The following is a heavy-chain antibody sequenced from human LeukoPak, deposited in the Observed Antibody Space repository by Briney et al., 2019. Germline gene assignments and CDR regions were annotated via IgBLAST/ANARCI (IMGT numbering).Heavy chain of an antibody. CDR3: ARSRQITMIVVVITPPDY. Sequence: SETLSLTCTVSGYSISSGYYWGWIQQPPGKGLEWIGSIYHSGSTYYNPSLKSRVTISVDTSKNQFSLKLSSVTAADTAVYYCARSRQITMIVVVITPPDYWGQGTLVTVSS. D-gene: IGHD3-22*01. J-gene: IGHJ4*02. CDR1: GYSISSGYY. CDR2: IYHSGST. V-gene: IGHV4-38-2*02.